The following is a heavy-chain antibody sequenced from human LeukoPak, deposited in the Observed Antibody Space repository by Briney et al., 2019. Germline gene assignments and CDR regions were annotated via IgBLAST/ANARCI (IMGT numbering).Heavy chain of an antibody. CDR3: ARSESKNRLLWFGVSARPIKYYFDY. Sequence: GGSLRLSCAASGFTVSSNYMSWVRQAPGKGLEWVSVIYSGGSTYYADSVKGRFTISRDNSKNTLHLQMNSLRAEDTAVYYCARSESKNRLLWFGVSARPIKYYFDYWGQGTLVTVSS. V-gene: IGHV3-66*01. CDR1: GFTVSSNY. J-gene: IGHJ4*02. D-gene: IGHD3-10*01. CDR2: IYSGGST.